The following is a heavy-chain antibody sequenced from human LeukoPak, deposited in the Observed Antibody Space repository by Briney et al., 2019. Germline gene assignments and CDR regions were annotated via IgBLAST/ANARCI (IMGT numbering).Heavy chain of an antibody. CDR1: GYTFTGYY. CDR3: ARSYPTRHIAVAANWFDP. CDR2: INPNSGGT. J-gene: IGHJ5*02. Sequence: GASVKVSCKASGYTFTGYYMHWVRQAPGQGLEWMGRINPNSGGTNYAQKFQGRVTMTRDTSISTAYMELSGLRSDDTAVYYCARSYPTRHIAVAANWFDPWGQGTLVTVSS. D-gene: IGHD6-19*01. V-gene: IGHV1-2*06.